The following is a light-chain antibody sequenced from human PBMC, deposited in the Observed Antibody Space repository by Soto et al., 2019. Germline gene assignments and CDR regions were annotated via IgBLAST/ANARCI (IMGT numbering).Light chain of an antibody. CDR2: SAS. CDR1: ERVSTN. CDR3: QQYGGSSWT. V-gene: IGKV3-20*01. J-gene: IGKJ1*01. Sequence: VEIATLSCRASERVSTNLAWYQQTPGQAPRLLIYSASRRPTDIPVRFSGSGSGTDFTLTISKLEPGDFAVYYCQQYGGSSWTFGQGTK.